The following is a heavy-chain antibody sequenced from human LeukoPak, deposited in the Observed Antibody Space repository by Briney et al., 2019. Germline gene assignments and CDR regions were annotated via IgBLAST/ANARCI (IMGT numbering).Heavy chain of an antibody. J-gene: IGHJ4*02. CDR1: GYTFTGYY. Sequence: ASVKVSCKASGYTFTGYYMHWVRQAPGQGLEWMGWINPNSGGTNYAQKFQGRVTMTRDTSISTAYLELSRLRSAETAVYYCARVSSIAARADPEDYWGQGTLVTVSS. CDR2: INPNSGGT. V-gene: IGHV1-2*02. CDR3: ARVSSIAARADPEDY. D-gene: IGHD6-6*01.